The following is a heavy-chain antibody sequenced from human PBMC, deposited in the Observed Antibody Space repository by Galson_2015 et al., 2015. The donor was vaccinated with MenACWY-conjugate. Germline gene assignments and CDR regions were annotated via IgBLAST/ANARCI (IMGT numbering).Heavy chain of an antibody. Sequence: SLRLSCAVSGFSFSTYGLAWVRQAPGKGLEWVSAIRGSGTTKYDADSVKGRFTISRDNSKNTLYLQMNSLRAEDTAVYYCAKNRFGGRPYYFDYWGQGTLVTVSS. J-gene: IGHJ4*02. CDR2: IRGSGTTK. D-gene: IGHD2-15*01. CDR3: AKNRFGGRPYYFDY. V-gene: IGHV3-23*01. CDR1: GFSFSTYG.